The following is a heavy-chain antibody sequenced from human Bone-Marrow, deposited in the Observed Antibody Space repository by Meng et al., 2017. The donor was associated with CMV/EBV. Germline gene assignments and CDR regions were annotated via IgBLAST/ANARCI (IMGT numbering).Heavy chain of an antibody. D-gene: IGHD3-3*01. CDR1: GYSISSGYY. V-gene: IGHV4-38-2*02. Sequence: SETLSLTCTVSGYSISSGYYWGWIRQPPGKGLEWIGSIYHSGSTYYNPSLRSRVTISVNTSKNQFTLKLSSVTAAVTAVYYCAREKVRFLEWSYYYYGMDVWGQGTTVTVSS. CDR3: AREKVRFLEWSYYYYGMDV. CDR2: IYHSGST. J-gene: IGHJ6*02.